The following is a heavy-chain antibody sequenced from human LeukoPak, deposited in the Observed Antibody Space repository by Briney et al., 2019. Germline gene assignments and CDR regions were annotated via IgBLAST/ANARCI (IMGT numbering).Heavy chain of an antibody. CDR1: GYTFTGYY. Sequence: ASVKVSCKASGYTFTGYYMHWVRQAPGQGLEWMGWINPNSGGTNYAQKLQGRVTMTTDTSTSTAYMELRSLRSDDTAVYYCARTPKGYCSSTSCFTDYYYYMDVWGKGTTVTVSS. CDR3: ARTPKGYCSSTSCFTDYYYYMDV. CDR2: INPNSGGT. D-gene: IGHD2-2*02. V-gene: IGHV1-2*02. J-gene: IGHJ6*03.